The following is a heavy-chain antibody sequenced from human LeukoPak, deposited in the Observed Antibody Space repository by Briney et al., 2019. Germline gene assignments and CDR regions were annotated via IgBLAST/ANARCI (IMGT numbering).Heavy chain of an antibody. J-gene: IGHJ6*02. Sequence: PGGSLRLSCAASGFTFSSYGMHWVRQAPGKGLEWVAVISYDGSNKYYADSVKGRFTISRDNSKNTLYLQMNSLRVEDTAVYYCAKGITMVRGVERRYYGMDVWGQGTTVTVSS. V-gene: IGHV3-30*18. CDR3: AKGITMVRGVERRYYGMDV. CDR2: ISYDGSNK. D-gene: IGHD3-10*01. CDR1: GFTFSSYG.